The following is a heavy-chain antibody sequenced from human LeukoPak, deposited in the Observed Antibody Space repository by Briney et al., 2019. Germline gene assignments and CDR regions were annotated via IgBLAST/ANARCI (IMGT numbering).Heavy chain of an antibody. J-gene: IGHJ4*02. Sequence: SETLSLTCTVSGGSISSYYWSWIRQPPGKGLEWIGYIYYSGSTNYNPSLKSRVTISVDMSKNQFSLKLSSVTAADTAVYYCAVGYSSGWYGYWGQGTLITVSS. CDR2: IYYSGST. V-gene: IGHV4-59*08. D-gene: IGHD6-19*01. CDR1: GGSISSYY. CDR3: AVGYSSGWYGY.